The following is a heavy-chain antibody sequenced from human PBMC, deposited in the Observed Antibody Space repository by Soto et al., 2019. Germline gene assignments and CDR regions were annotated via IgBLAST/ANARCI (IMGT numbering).Heavy chain of an antibody. J-gene: IGHJ4*02. CDR1: GGSISCSY. V-gene: IGHV4-59*01. CDR2: IHYSGST. Sequence: PSETRSRTWTVSGGSISCSYWSGIRQTPGKVLEWVGYIHYSGSTNYNPSLKSRVTMSVDSAKNQFSLQLSSVTAADTAVYFCTKYRRTDAEGYSFDYWGQGALVTVSS. CDR3: TKYRRTDAEGYSFDY. D-gene: IGHD2-15*01.